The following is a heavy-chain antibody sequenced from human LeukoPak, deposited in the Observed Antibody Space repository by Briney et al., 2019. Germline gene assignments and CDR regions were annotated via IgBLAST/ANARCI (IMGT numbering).Heavy chain of an antibody. D-gene: IGHD4-17*01. CDR2: INPNSGDT. CDR3: ARGGYGDDLLFDY. V-gene: IGHV1-2*02. Sequence: RASVKVSCKASGYTFTGYYIHWVRQAPGQGLEWMGWINPNSGDTNYAQKFQARVTMTRDTSITTAYMELSRLTSDDTAVYYCARGGYGDDLLFDYWGQGTLVTVSS. J-gene: IGHJ4*02. CDR1: GYTFTGYY.